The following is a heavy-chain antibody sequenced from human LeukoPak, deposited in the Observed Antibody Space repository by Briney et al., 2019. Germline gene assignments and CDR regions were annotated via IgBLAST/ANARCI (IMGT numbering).Heavy chain of an antibody. CDR3: ARHGSGYYYEVDY. CDR2: IYYSGST. D-gene: IGHD3-22*01. V-gene: IGHV4-59*08. CDR1: GGSISSYY. J-gene: IGHJ4*02. Sequence: SETLSLTCTVSGGSISSYYWSWIRQPPGKGLEWIGYIYYSGSTNYNPSLKSRVTISVDTSKNQFSLKLSSVTAADTAVYYCARHGSGYYYEVDYWGQGTLVTVSS.